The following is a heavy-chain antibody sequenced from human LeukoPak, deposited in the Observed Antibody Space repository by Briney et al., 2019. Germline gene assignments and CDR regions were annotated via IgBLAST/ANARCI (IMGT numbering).Heavy chain of an antibody. CDR2: ITGDGVT. Sequence: GGSLGLSCAVSGFTFTNFAMMWVRQAPGKGLQWVASITGDGVTYYADSVRGRFMLSRDTSKNTLYLQMNSLTPEDTALYYCAKGAAAGLVDWFDPWGQGTLVTVS. CDR1: GFTFTNFA. D-gene: IGHD6-25*01. V-gene: IGHV3-23*01. J-gene: IGHJ5*02. CDR3: AKGAAAGLVDWFDP.